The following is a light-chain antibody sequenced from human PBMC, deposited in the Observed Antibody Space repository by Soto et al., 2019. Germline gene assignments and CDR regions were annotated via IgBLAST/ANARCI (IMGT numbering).Light chain of an antibody. Sequence: AIQMTQSPSSLSASVGERITITCRASQGIRNDLDWFQQKPGKAPKLLIYAASNLQSGVPARFSRSGSGTDFTLPFHSLEPADFATYYCLQKYFYPFTFGPGTKVDI. CDR2: AAS. J-gene: IGKJ3*01. CDR3: LQKYFYPFT. V-gene: IGKV1-6*01. CDR1: QGIRND.